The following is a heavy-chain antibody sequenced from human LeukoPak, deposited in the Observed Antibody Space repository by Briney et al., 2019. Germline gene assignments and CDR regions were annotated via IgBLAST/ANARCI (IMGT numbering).Heavy chain of an antibody. Sequence: KPSETLSLTCTVSGGSISSYYWSWIRQPPGKGLEWIGYIYYSGSTNYNPSLKSRVTISVDTSKNQFSLKLSSVTAADTAVYSCARMVRGRGYYYYYMDVWGKGTTVTVSS. D-gene: IGHD3-10*01. CDR3: ARMVRGRGYYYYYMDV. CDR2: IYYSGST. J-gene: IGHJ6*03. CDR1: GGSISSYY. V-gene: IGHV4-59*08.